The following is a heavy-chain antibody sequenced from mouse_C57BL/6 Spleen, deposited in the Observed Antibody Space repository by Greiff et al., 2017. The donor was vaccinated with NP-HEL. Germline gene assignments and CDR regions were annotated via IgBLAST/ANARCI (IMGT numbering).Heavy chain of an antibody. Sequence: VQLQQPGAELVRPGSSVKLSCKASGYTFTSYWMDWVKQRPGQGLEWIGNIYPSDSETHYNQKFKDKATLTVDKSSSTAYMQLSSLTSEDSAVYYCARGGYYGSRGFDVWGTGTTVTVSS. D-gene: IGHD1-1*01. V-gene: IGHV1-61*01. CDR1: GYTFTSYW. CDR2: IYPSDSET. CDR3: ARGGYYGSRGFDV. J-gene: IGHJ1*03.